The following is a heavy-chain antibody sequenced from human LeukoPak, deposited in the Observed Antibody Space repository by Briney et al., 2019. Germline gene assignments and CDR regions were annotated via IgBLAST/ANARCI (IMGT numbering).Heavy chain of an antibody. Sequence: PGGSLRLSCAASGFTFSSYAMSWVRQAPGKGLEWVSAISGSGGSTYYADSVKGRFTISRDNAKNSLYLQMNSLRAEDTAVYYCARKGFGAGTYYFDYWGQGTLVTVSS. V-gene: IGHV3-23*01. CDR1: GFTFSSYA. D-gene: IGHD1-7*01. J-gene: IGHJ4*02. CDR3: ARKGFGAGTYYFDY. CDR2: ISGSGGST.